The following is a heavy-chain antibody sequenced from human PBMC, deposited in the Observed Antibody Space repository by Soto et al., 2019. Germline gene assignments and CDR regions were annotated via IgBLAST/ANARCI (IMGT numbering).Heavy chain of an antibody. D-gene: IGHD1-26*01. V-gene: IGHV3-74*01. CDR2: INSDGSST. CDR1: GFTFSSYW. CDR3: ARGGSLNWYFDL. Sequence: EVQLVESGGGLVQPGGSLRLSCAASGFTFSSYWMHWVRQAQGKGLVWVSRINSDGSSTSYADSVKGRFTISRDNAKNTLYLQMNSLRAEDTAVYYCARGGSLNWYFDLWGRGTLVTVSS. J-gene: IGHJ2*01.